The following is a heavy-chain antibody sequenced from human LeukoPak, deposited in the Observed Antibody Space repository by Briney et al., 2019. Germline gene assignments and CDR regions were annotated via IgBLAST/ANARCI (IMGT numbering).Heavy chain of an antibody. CDR1: GFSLSTRGVG. D-gene: IGHD6-19*01. CDR2: IYWNDDN. V-gene: IGHV2-5*01. J-gene: IGHJ4*02. Sequence: SGPTLVNPTQTLTLTCTFSGFSLSTRGVGVGWIRQPPGKALEWLALIYWNDDNRYSPSLKSRLTIAKDTSKNQVVLTMTNMDPVDTARYYCAHGSGWLYDYWGQGTLVTVSS. CDR3: AHGSGWLYDY.